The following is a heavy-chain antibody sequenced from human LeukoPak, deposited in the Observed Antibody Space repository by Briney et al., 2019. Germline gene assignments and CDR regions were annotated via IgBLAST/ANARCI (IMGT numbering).Heavy chain of an antibody. D-gene: IGHD3-10*01. CDR2: IIPIFGTA. J-gene: IGHJ2*01. CDR1: GGTFSSYA. V-gene: IGHV1-69*05. CDR3: ARDLGGTFSYWYFDL. Sequence: ASVKVSCKASGGTFSSYAISWVRQVPGQGLEWMGRIIPIFGTANYAQKFQGRVTITTDESTSTAYMELSSLRSEDTAVYYCARDLGGTFSYWYFDLWGRGTLVTVSS.